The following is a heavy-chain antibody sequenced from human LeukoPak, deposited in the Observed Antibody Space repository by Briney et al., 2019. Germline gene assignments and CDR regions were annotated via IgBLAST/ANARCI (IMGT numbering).Heavy chain of an antibody. D-gene: IGHD1-7*01. CDR1: GFTFSSYA. V-gene: IGHV3-64*01. Sequence: GGSLRLSCAASGFTFSSYAMHWVRQAPGKGLEYVSAISSNGGSTYYANSVKGRFTISRDNSKNTLYLQMNSLRAEDTAVYYCARDGWHYEFDYWGQGTLVTVSS. CDR2: ISSNGGST. CDR3: ARDGWHYEFDY. J-gene: IGHJ4*02.